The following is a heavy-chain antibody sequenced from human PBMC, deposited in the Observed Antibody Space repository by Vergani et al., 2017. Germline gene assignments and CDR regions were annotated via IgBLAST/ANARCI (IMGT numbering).Heavy chain of an antibody. J-gene: IGHJ4*02. CDR3: AKQYFVSGNYLVDY. CDR2: ISGSGVSA. Sequence: EVQLLESGGGLVQPGGSLRLTCAASEFTFRNYAMNWVRQAPGKGLEWVSGISGSGVSAYYTDSVKGRFTISRDNSKNMLFLQMNNLRTEDTAIYYCAKQYFVSGNYLVDYWGQGTLVTVSS. D-gene: IGHD3-10*01. CDR1: EFTFRNYA. V-gene: IGHV3-23*01.